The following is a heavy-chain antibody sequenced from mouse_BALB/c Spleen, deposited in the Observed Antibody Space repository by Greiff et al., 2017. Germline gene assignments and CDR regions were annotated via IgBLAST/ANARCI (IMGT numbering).Heavy chain of an antibody. D-gene: IGHD1-2*01. CDR1: GYTFTSYW. CDR3: AREGITTATWPWFAY. CDR2: IDPSDSET. J-gene: IGHJ3*01. Sequence: QVQLQQPGAELVKPGAPVKLSCKASGYTFTSYWMNWVKQRPGRGLEWIGRIDPSDSETHYNQKFKDKATLTVDKSSSTAYIQLSSLTSEDSAVYYCAREGITTATWPWFAYWGQGTLVTVSA. V-gene: IGHV1-69*02.